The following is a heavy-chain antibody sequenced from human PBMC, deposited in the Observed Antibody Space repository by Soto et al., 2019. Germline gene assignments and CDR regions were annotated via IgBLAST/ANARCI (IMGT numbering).Heavy chain of an antibody. CDR2: MNPNSGNT. CDR1: GYTFTSYD. Sequence: QVQLVQSGAEVKKPGASVKVSCKASGYTFTSYDINWVRQATGQGLEWMGWMNPNSGNTGYAQKFQGRVTMTRNTSISTAYMELSSLRSEDTAVYYCARGPPIVLVPAAMEAYYYYGMDVWGQGTTVTVSS. J-gene: IGHJ6*02. D-gene: IGHD2-2*01. V-gene: IGHV1-8*01. CDR3: ARGPPIVLVPAAMEAYYYYGMDV.